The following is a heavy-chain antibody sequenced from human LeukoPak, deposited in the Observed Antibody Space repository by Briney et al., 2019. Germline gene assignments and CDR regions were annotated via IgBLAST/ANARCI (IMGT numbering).Heavy chain of an antibody. J-gene: IGHJ4*02. CDR2: IYPGDSDT. Sequence: GIIYPGDSDTRYSPSFQGQVTISADKSISTAYLQWSSLKASDTAMYYCARQGYSSSWLGDYWGQGTLVTVSS. V-gene: IGHV5-51*01. D-gene: IGHD6-13*01. CDR3: ARQGYSSSWLGDY.